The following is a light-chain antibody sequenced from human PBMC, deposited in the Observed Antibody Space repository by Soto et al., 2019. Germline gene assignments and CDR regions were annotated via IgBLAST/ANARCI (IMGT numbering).Light chain of an antibody. V-gene: IGKV3-20*01. Sequence: IMLTQSPGTLSLSPGDGATLSCRASQSVSDNYLAWYQQKPGQAPRLLIHGASSRATGIPDRFSGSGSGTEFTLTISRLEPEDFAMYYCQQYGTSAPITFGQGTRLEIE. CDR2: GAS. CDR1: QSVSDNY. CDR3: QQYGTSAPIT. J-gene: IGKJ5*01.